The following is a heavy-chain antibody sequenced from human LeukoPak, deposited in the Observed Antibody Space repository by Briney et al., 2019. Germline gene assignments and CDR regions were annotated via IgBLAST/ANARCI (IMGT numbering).Heavy chain of an antibody. D-gene: IGHD5-18*01. CDR2: ISNSSTYI. V-gene: IGHV3-21*01. CDR3: ARGGYSYGYRVFDY. J-gene: IGHJ4*02. CDR1: GFTFSGYT. Sequence: GGSLRLSCAASGFTFSGYTMTWVRQAPGKGLEWVSSISNSSTYIYYADSVKGRFTISRDNVQNSLSLQVNSLRAEDTAVYYCARGGYSYGYRVFDYWGQGTLVTVSS.